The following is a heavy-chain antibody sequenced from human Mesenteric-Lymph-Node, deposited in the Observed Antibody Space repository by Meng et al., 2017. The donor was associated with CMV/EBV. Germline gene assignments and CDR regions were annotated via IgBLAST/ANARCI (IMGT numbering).Heavy chain of an antibody. J-gene: IGHJ6*02. CDR3: ARGQRLLWFGELLSNDYYYGMDV. D-gene: IGHD3-10*01. V-gene: IGHV1-8*03. CDR1: GGTFTSYD. Sequence: ASVKVSCKASGGTFTSYDINWVRQATGQGLEWMGWMNPNSGNTGYAQKFQGRVTITRNTSISTAYMELSSLRSEDTAVYYCARGQRLLWFGELLSNDYYYGMDVWGQGTTVTVSS. CDR2: MNPNSGNT.